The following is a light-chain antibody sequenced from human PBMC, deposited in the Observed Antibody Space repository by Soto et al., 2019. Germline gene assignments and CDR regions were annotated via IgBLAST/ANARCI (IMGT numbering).Light chain of an antibody. CDR3: QLYGGSSLRFT. CDR2: GAS. CDR1: QSLSTSC. Sequence: EIVLTLSPGTLSLSPGERATLACRASQSLSTSCLAWYQQKPGQSPRLLIYGASSRATAIPDRFSGSGSGTDVALTISVLEPEDFAMYYFQLYGGSSLRFTFGPGTKVDTK. J-gene: IGKJ3*01. V-gene: IGKV3-20*01.